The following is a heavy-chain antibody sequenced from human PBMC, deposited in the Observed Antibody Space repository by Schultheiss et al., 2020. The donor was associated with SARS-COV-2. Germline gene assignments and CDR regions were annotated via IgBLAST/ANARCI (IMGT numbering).Heavy chain of an antibody. CDR2: IKSKTDGGTT. Sequence: GGSLRLSCAASGFTFSSYAMSWVRQAPGKGLEWVGRIKSKTDGGTTDYAAPVKGRFTISRDDSKNTLYLQMNSLRAEDTAVYYCAKARGGYYYYYGMDVWGQGTTGTVSS. V-gene: IGHV3-15*01. D-gene: IGHD3-16*01. CDR1: GFTFSSYA. CDR3: AKARGGYYYYYGMDV. J-gene: IGHJ6*02.